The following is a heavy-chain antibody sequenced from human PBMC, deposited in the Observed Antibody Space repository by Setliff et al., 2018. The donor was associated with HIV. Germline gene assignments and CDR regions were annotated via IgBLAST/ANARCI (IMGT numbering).Heavy chain of an antibody. D-gene: IGHD3-3*01. Sequence: SETLSLTCTVTGSYISSGGFYWTWIRQHPGKGLQWIWYIYNTWSTYHSPSLESRVTISIDTSKNQFSLKLSSVTAADTAVYYCARERLRCLEWLPLDYWGQGTLVTVSS. CDR1: GSYISSGGFY. CDR2: IYNTWST. V-gene: IGHV4-31*03. CDR3: ARERLRCLEWLPLDY. J-gene: IGHJ4*02.